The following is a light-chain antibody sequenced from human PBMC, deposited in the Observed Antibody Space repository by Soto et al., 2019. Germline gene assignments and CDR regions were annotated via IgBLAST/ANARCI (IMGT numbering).Light chain of an antibody. CDR2: EVS. V-gene: IGLV2-23*02. CDR1: SRDVVSYNL. Sequence: HSTLTQPASLSASPGQPITISCTGTSRDVVSYNLVSLYEHHPAKPPKLIIYEVSNRPAGPSNRLSASNSGNTPSLTISGLQAEDEADYYCCSYASSLNVFGTGTKVTVL. CDR3: CSYASSLNV. J-gene: IGLJ1*01.